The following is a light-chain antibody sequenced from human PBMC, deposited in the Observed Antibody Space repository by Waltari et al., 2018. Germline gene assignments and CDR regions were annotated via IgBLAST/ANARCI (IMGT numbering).Light chain of an antibody. Sequence: QSALTHPPPASGSPGQSVTIPCPGSSRDVGGYNYVSCYQQHPGKAPKLMIYGVDKRPSGVPDRFSGSKSGNTASLTVSGLQAEDEADYFCASYASTRKVFGGGTKLTVL. CDR1: SRDVGGYNY. V-gene: IGLV2-8*01. CDR2: GVD. J-gene: IGLJ3*02. CDR3: ASYASTRKV.